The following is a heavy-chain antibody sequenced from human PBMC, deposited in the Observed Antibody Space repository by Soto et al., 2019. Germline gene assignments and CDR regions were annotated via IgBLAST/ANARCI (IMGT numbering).Heavy chain of an antibody. V-gene: IGHV3-11*06. CDR3: ARAKGDYDILTGYYIDY. D-gene: IGHD3-9*01. CDR2: ISSSSYT. CDR1: GFTFSDYY. J-gene: IGHJ4*02. Sequence: GGSLRLSCAASGFTFSDYYMSWIRQAPGKGLEWVSYISSSSYTNYADSVKGRFTISRDNAKNSLYLQMNSLRAEDTAVYYCARAKGDYDILTGYYIDYWGQGTLVTVSS.